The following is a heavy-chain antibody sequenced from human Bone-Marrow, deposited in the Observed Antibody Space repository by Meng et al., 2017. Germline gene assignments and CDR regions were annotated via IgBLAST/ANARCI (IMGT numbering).Heavy chain of an antibody. V-gene: IGHV1-69*05. J-gene: IGHJ6*02. CDR2: IVPIFGTA. CDR1: GGTFSSYA. Sequence: SVKVSCKASGGTFSSYAISWVRQAPGQGLEWMGGIVPIFGTANYAQKFQGRVTITTDESTSTAYMELSSLRSEDTAVYYCAREGLPEGYYGMDVWGQGTTVTVSS. CDR3: AREGLPEGYYGMDV. D-gene: IGHD2-15*01.